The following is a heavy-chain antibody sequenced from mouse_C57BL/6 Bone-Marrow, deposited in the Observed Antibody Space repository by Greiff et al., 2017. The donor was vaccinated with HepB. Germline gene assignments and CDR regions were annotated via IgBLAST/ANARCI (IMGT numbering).Heavy chain of an antibody. Sequence: EVQLQQSGPELVKPGASVKISCKASGYSFTDYNMNWVKQSNGKSLEWIGVINPNYGTTSYNQKFKGKATLTVDQSSRTAYMQLNSLTSEDSAVYYCATITTVVPPWYFDVWGTGTTVTVSS. CDR3: ATITTVVPPWYFDV. CDR1: GYSFTDYN. V-gene: IGHV1-39*01. D-gene: IGHD1-1*01. J-gene: IGHJ1*03. CDR2: INPNYGTT.